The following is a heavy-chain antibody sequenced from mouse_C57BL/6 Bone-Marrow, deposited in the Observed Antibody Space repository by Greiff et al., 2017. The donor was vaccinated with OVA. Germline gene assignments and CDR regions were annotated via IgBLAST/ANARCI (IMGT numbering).Heavy chain of an antibody. Sequence: VQGVESGPGLVAPSQCLYITCTVSGFSLTSYGVSWVRQPPGKGLEWLGVIWGDGSTTYHSALISSLIISKDNTTSQVFLKLNSLQTDDTATYYCAKPKCHRRYFDFWGTGTTVTVSS. D-gene: IGHD1-3*01. CDR3: AKPKCHRRYFDF. V-gene: IGHV2-3*01. J-gene: IGHJ1*03. CDR1: GFSLTSYG. CDR2: IWGDGST.